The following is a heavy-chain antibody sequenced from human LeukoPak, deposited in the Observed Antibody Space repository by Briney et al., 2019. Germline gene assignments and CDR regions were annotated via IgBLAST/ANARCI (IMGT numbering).Heavy chain of an antibody. Sequence: SETLSLTCTVPGGSISSSSYYWGWIRQPPGKGLEWIGSIYYSGSTYYNPSLKSRVTISVDTSKNQFSLKLSSVTAADTAVYYCAREHPDYYDSSVDYWGQGTLVTVSS. CDR1: GGSISSSSYY. D-gene: IGHD3-22*01. CDR3: AREHPDYYDSSVDY. CDR2: IYYSGST. V-gene: IGHV4-39*07. J-gene: IGHJ4*02.